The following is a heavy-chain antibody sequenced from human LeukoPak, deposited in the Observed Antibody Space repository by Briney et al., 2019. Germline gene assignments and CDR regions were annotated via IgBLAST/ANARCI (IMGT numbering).Heavy chain of an antibody. J-gene: IGHJ4*02. CDR3: ARDSTHRGSWSFDY. CDR2: ITDDGNTR. V-gene: IGHV3-23*01. Sequence: GGSLRLSCAVSGFTFNNYAMTWVRQAPGKGLEWVSTITDDGNTRYYADSVKGRFTISRGNSKNTLYLQMNSLRAEDTAIYYCARDSTHRGSWSFDYWGQGSLVIVAS. D-gene: IGHD6-13*01. CDR1: GFTFNNYA.